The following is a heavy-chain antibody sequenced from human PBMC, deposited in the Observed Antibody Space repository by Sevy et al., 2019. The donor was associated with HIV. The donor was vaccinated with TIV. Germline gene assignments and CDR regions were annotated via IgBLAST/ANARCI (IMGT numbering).Heavy chain of an antibody. CDR3: AREKYYYDSSDAFDI. V-gene: IGHV3-48*02. D-gene: IGHD3-22*01. CDR2: ISSSSSTI. J-gene: IGHJ3*02. CDR1: GFTFSSYS. Sequence: GGSLRLSCAASGFTFSSYSMNWVRQAPGKGLEWVSYISSSSSTIYYADFVKGRFTISRDNAKNSLYLQMNSLRDEDTAVYYCAREKYYYDSSDAFDIWGQRTMVTVSS.